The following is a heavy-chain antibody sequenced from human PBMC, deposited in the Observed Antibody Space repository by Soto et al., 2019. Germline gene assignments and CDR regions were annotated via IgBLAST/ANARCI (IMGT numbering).Heavy chain of an antibody. CDR1: GGSVNTAPYY. CDR3: ARDHHSFYDTSGYYPYFDY. V-gene: IGHV4-61*01. J-gene: IGHJ4*02. Sequence: QVQLQESGPGLVKPSETLSLSCTVSGGSVNTAPYYWRWIRQPPGKGLEWIGNIYYSGTTNYNPSLKSRVSISLDTSKNQFSLTLRSVTAADTAVYFCARDHHSFYDTSGYYPYFDYWGQGTLVTVSS. CDR2: IYYSGTT. D-gene: IGHD3-22*01.